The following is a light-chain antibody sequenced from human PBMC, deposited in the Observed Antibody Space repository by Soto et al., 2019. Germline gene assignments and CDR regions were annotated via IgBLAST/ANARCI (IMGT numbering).Light chain of an antibody. J-gene: IGKJ1*01. CDR1: QSVSSY. V-gene: IGKV3-11*01. CDR3: QQRSNWPRT. Sequence: ELFFTHSPATLSLSPGERATLSCRASQSVSSYLAWYQQKPGQAPRLLIYDASNRATGIPARFSGSGSGTDFTLTISSLEPEDFAVYYCQQRSNWPRTFGQGTKVDIK. CDR2: DAS.